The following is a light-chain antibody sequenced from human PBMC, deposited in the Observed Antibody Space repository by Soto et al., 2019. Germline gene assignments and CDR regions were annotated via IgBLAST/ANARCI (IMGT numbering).Light chain of an antibody. Sequence: QSALTQPRSVSGSPGQSVTISCTGTSGDVGGYNCVSWYQQQPGKAPQLIIFDVTQRPSGVPDRFPGSKSENTASLSISGLQAEDEADYYCCSHSATYTFVFGTGTKVTVL. CDR2: DVT. V-gene: IGLV2-11*01. J-gene: IGLJ1*01. CDR1: SGDVGGYNC. CDR3: CSHSATYTFV.